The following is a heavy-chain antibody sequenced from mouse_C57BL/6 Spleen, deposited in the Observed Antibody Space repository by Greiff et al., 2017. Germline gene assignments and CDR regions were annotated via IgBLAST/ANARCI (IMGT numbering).Heavy chain of an antibody. CDR2: IRNKANGYTT. CDR3: ARWGYGSSWGYFDY. J-gene: IGHJ2*01. D-gene: IGHD1-1*01. V-gene: IGHV7-3*01. CDR1: GFTFTDYY. Sequence: EVNVVESGGGLVQPGGSLSLSCAASGFTFTDYYMSWVRQPPGKALEWLGFIRNKANGYTTEYSASVKGRFTISRDNSPSILYLQMNALKAEGSATYYSARWGYGSSWGYFDYWGQGTTLTVSS.